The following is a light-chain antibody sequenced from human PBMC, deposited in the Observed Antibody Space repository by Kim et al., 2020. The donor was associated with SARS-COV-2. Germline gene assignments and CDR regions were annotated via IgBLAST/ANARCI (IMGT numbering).Light chain of an antibody. CDR2: LNSDGSH. CDR1: SGQSSYA. J-gene: IGLJ3*02. V-gene: IGLV4-69*01. CDR3: QTWGTGIQV. Sequence: ASVKRTCSLNSGQSSYANAWHQQQQEKGPRYLMKLNSDGSHSKGDGIPDRFSGSSSGAERYLTISSLQSEDEADYYCQTWGTGIQVFGGGTQLTVL.